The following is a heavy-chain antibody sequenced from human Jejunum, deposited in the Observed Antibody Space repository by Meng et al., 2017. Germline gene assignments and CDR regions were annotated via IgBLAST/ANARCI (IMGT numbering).Heavy chain of an antibody. Sequence: QVQLQESGPGLVRPSGTLTLTCPGAGDSISSNIRWTWVRQPPGRGLEWIGEIYHGGDTNYSPSLTSPVTISVDKSKNQFTLRLNSVTAADTAIYYCARDWGCRDGYCFSGLLEFWGQGILVTVSS. CDR2: IYHGGDT. J-gene: IGHJ4*02. CDR3: ARDWGCRDGYCFSGLLEF. V-gene: IGHV4-4*02. D-gene: IGHD2-15*01. CDR1: GDSISSNIR.